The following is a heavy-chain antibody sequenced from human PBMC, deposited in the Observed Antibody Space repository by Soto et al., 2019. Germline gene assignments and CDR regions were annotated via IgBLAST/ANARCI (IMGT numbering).Heavy chain of an antibody. CDR2: INHSGGT. J-gene: IGHJ4*02. CDR1: GGSFSGYY. V-gene: IGHV4-34*01. CDR3: ARAKITGLFDY. D-gene: IGHD2-8*02. Sequence: SETLSLTCAVYGGSFSGYYWTWIRQPPGTGLEWIGEINHSGGTNYNPSLKSRVTISVDTSKNQFSLKLTSVTAADTAVYYCARAKITGLFDYWGQGTLVTVS.